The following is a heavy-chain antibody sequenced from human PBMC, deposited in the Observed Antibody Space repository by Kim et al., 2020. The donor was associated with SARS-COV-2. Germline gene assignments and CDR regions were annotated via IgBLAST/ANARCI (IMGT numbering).Heavy chain of an antibody. CDR1: GYTFTGYY. CDR2: INPNSGGT. CDR3: ARVPPYSSPFFDY. D-gene: IGHD6-13*01. Sequence: ASVKVSCKASGYTFTGYYMHWVRQAPGQGLEWMGWINPNSGGTNYAQKFQGRVTMTRDTSISTAYMELSRLRSDDTAVYYCARVPPYSSPFFDYWGQGTLVTVSS. J-gene: IGHJ4*02. V-gene: IGHV1-2*02.